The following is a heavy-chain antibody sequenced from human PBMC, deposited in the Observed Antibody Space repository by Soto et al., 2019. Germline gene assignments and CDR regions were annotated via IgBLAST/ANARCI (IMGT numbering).Heavy chain of an antibody. Sequence: QVQLVQSGAEVKKPGSSVKVSCKASGGTFSSYAISWVRRAPGQGLEWMGGIIPIFGTANYAQKFQGRVTITADESTSTAYMELSSLRSEDTAVYYCARDTSGGPVDYYGMDVWGQGTTVTVSS. CDR2: IIPIFGTA. CDR3: ARDTSGGPVDYYGMDV. D-gene: IGHD6-25*01. CDR1: GGTFSSYA. J-gene: IGHJ6*02. V-gene: IGHV1-69*01.